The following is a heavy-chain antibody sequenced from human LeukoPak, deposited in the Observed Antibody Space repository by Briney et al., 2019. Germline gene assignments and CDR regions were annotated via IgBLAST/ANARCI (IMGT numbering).Heavy chain of an antibody. J-gene: IGHJ6*02. CDR3: ARRAYYNYGLDV. Sequence: GESLKISCKGSGYSFTRYWIGWVRQMPGKGLEWMGIIDPGDSDTRYSPSFQGQVTISADKSNNTAYLQWSSLKASDTATYYCARRAYYNYGLDVWGQGTTVTVSS. CDR1: GYSFTRYW. V-gene: IGHV5-51*01. CDR2: IDPGDSDT.